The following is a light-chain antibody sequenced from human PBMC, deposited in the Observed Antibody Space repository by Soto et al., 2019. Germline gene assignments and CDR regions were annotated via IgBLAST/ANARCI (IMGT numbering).Light chain of an antibody. V-gene: IGLV2-14*03. CDR1: SSDVGYYNS. J-gene: IGLJ2*01. CDR2: DVT. Sequence: QAVVTQPASVSGSPGQSITISCTGTSSDVGYYNSVSWYQQHPGKAPKLMIYDVTTRPSGVSNRFSGSKSDNTASLTISGLQAEDEADYYCSSYTTSSSLLFGGGTKLTVL. CDR3: SSYTTSSSLL.